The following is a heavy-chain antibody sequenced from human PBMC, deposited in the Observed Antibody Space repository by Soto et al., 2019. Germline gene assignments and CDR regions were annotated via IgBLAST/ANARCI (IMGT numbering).Heavy chain of an antibody. J-gene: IGHJ5*02. V-gene: IGHV4-39*01. CDR1: GGSISSYY. CDR3: ARNVDTAMIFDP. D-gene: IGHD5-18*01. Sequence: SLTCTVSGGSISSYYWGWIRQPPGKGLGWIGSIYYSGSTYYNPSLKSRVTISVDTSKNQFSLKLSSVTAADTAVYYCARNVDTAMIFDPWGQGTLVTVSS. CDR2: IYYSGST.